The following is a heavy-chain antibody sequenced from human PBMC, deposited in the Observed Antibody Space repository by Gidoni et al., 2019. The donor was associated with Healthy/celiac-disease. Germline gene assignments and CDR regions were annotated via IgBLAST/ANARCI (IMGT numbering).Heavy chain of an antibody. CDR2: ISSSSSTI. CDR1: GVTVSSYS. CDR3: ARGSNVYGIMDV. D-gene: IGHD4-17*01. V-gene: IGHV3-48*02. Sequence: EVQLVESGGGLVQPGGPLRLHCAGTGVTVSSYSMNWVRQAPGKGLAWVSYISSSSSTIYYAASVTGRFTISRDNAKNSLYLHMNSLGDGDTAVYYCARGSNVYGIMDVWGQGTTVTVSS. J-gene: IGHJ6*02.